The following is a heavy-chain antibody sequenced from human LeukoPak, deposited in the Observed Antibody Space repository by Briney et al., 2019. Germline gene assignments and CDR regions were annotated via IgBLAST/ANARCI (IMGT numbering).Heavy chain of an antibody. Sequence: AESLKISCKGSGYSFTGYWITWVRQMPGKSLEWMGSIDPSDSYNKNSPSFQGHVTISADKSISTAYLQWSSLKASDTAMYYCARTISSWYSGIDYWGQGTLVAVSS. D-gene: IGHD6-13*01. CDR3: ARTISSWYSGIDY. CDR2: IDPSDSYN. V-gene: IGHV5-10-1*01. CDR1: GYSFTGYW. J-gene: IGHJ4*02.